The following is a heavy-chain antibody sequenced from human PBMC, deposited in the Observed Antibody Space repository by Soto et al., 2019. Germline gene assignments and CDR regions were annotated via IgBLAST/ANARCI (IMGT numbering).Heavy chain of an antibody. D-gene: IGHD1-20*01. Sequence: QVQLVESGGGVVPPGRSLRLSCAASGFPFSSFGLHWVRQAPGKGLEWVAVTSYDGSNKYYADFVKGRFTISRDNSKDTVHLQLNNLRDEDTAVYYCARDWRRNWPYIPDPYYGMDVWGQGTTITVSS. CDR2: TSYDGSNK. CDR1: GFPFSSFG. V-gene: IGHV3-30-3*01. CDR3: ARDWRRNWPYIPDPYYGMDV. J-gene: IGHJ6*02.